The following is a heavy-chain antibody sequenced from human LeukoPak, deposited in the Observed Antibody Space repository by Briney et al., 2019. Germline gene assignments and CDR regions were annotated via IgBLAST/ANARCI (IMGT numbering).Heavy chain of an antibody. V-gene: IGHV4-4*07. CDR1: GGSISSYY. J-gene: IGHJ4*02. Sequence: SETLSLTSTVSGGSISSYYWSWIRQPAGKGLEWIGRIYTSGSTNYNPSLKSRVTMSVDTSKNQFSLKLSSVTAADTAVYYCAREGENYDFWSGYHTIDYWGQGTLVTVSS. D-gene: IGHD3-3*01. CDR2: IYTSGST. CDR3: AREGENYDFWSGYHTIDY.